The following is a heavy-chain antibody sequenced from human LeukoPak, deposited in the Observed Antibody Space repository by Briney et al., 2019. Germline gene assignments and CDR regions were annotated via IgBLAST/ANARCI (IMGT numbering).Heavy chain of an antibody. V-gene: IGHV3-33*01. J-gene: IGHJ5*02. Sequence: GGSLRFSCAASGFTFSSYGMHWVRQAPGKGLEWVAVIWYDGSNKYYADSVKGRFTISRDNSKNTLYLQMNSLRAEDTAVYYCARGAHYGDYNNWFDPWGQGTLVTVSS. CDR2: IWYDGSNK. CDR1: GFTFSSYG. CDR3: ARGAHYGDYNNWFDP. D-gene: IGHD4-17*01.